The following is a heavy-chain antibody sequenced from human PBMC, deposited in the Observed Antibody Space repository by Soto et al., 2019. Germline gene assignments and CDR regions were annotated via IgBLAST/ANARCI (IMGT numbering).Heavy chain of an antibody. CDR1: GYTFTSYA. CDR3: ARVPNWGVGPATWYFDI. CDR2: INAGNGNT. J-gene: IGHJ2*01. V-gene: IGHV1-3*05. Sequence: QVQLVQSGAEEKKPGASVKVSCKASGYTFTSYAMHWVRQAPVQRLEWMGWINAGNGNTKYSQKFQGRDTITRATPANTAYRELSNLRSEDTAVDYCARVPNWGVGPATWYFDIWGRGTLVTVSS. D-gene: IGHD3-16*01.